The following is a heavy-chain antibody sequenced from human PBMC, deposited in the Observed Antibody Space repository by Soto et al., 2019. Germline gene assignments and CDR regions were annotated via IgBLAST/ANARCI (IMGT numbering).Heavy chain of an antibody. V-gene: IGHV3-23*01. Sequence: PGGSLRLSCAASGFTFSSYAMSWVRQAPGKGLEWVSAISGSGGSTYYADSVKGRFTISRDNSKNTLYLQMNSLRAEDTAVYYCAKRQVTMIVVVTYGMDVWGQGTTVTVS. D-gene: IGHD3-22*01. CDR3: AKRQVTMIVVVTYGMDV. CDR1: GFTFSSYA. CDR2: ISGSGGST. J-gene: IGHJ6*02.